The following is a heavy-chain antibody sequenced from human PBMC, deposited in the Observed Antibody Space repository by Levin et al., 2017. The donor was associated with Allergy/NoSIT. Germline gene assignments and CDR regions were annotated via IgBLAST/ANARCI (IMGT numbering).Heavy chain of an antibody. CDR1: GGSISSSSYY. CDR2: IYYSGST. J-gene: IGHJ2*01. D-gene: IGHD2-2*01. V-gene: IGHV4-39*01. CDR3: ARTRCDEFQLLCGWYFDL. Sequence: SQTLSLPCTVSGGSISSSSYYWGWIRQPPGKGLEWIGSIYYSGSTYYNPSLKSRVTISVDTSKNQFSLKLSSVTAADTAVHYCARTRCDEFQLLCGWYFDLWGRGTLVTVSS.